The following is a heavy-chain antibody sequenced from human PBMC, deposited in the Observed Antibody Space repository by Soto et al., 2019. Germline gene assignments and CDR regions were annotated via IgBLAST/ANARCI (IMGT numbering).Heavy chain of an antibody. D-gene: IGHD2-15*01. CDR2: ISSSSYI. CDR3: ARDVAGGILNYYFDY. Sequence: GGSLRLSCAASGFTFSSYSMNWVRQAPGKGLEWVSSISSSSYIYYADSVKGRFTISRDNAKNSLYLQMNSLRAEDTAVYYCARDVAGGILNYYFDYWGQGTLVTVSS. J-gene: IGHJ4*02. CDR1: GFTFSSYS. V-gene: IGHV3-21*01.